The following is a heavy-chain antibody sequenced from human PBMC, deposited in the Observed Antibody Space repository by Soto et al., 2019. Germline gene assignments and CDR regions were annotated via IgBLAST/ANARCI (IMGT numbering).Heavy chain of an antibody. CDR2: ISFDGINK. V-gene: IGHV3-30*18. J-gene: IGHJ3*02. CDR3: AKHMSGDPNDTFDI. CDR1: GFTFSNYG. D-gene: IGHD3-10*02. Sequence: GGSLRLSCSASGFTFSNYGMHWVRQAPGKGLEWVAVISFDGINKYYADPVKGRFTISRDNSKNALYLQMNRLRAEDTDFYNCAKHMSGDPNDTFDIWGQGTMVTVSS.